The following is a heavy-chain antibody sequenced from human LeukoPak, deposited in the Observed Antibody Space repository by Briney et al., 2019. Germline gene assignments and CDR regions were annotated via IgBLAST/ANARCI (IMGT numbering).Heavy chain of an antibody. J-gene: IGHJ4*02. V-gene: IGHV3-23*01. D-gene: IGHD3-10*01. Sequence: GGSLRLSCAASGFTFSSYTMNWVRQAPGKGLEWVSSISGNGDNTFYADSVKGRFTISRDNSKNTVYLQMNSLRAEDTAVFYCAREGITMLQGVFDYWGQGTPVTVSS. CDR1: GFTFSSYT. CDR2: ISGNGDNT. CDR3: AREGITMLQGVFDY.